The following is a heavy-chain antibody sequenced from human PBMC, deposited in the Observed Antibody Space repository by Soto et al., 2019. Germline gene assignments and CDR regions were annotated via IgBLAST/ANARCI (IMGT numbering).Heavy chain of an antibody. CDR2: ISYDGSNK. V-gene: IGHV3-30*18. CDR1: GFTFSSYG. CDR3: AKDTLLWFGELLVNYGMDV. D-gene: IGHD3-10*01. Sequence: QVQLVESGGGVVQPGRSLRLSCAASGFTFSSYGMHWVRQAPGKGLEWVAVISYDGSNKYYADSVKAQFTFSRDNSKNPLYLQMNSLRAEDTAVYYGAKDTLLWFGELLVNYGMDVWGQGTTVTVSS. J-gene: IGHJ6*02.